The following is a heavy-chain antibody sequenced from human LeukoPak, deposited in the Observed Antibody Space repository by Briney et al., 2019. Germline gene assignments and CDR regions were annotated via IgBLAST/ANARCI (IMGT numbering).Heavy chain of an antibody. V-gene: IGHV1-2*02. D-gene: IGHD6-19*01. Sequence: ASVKVSCKASGYTFTVYYMHWVRQAPGQGLEWMGWINPNSGGTNYAQKFQGRVTMTRDTSISTAYMELSRLRSDDTAVYYCARQGAGTGVSWFDPWGQGTLVTVSS. CDR1: GYTFTVYY. J-gene: IGHJ5*02. CDR3: ARQGAGTGVSWFDP. CDR2: INPNSGGT.